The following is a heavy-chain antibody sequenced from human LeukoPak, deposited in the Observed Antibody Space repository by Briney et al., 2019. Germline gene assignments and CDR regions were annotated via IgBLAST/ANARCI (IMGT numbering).Heavy chain of an antibody. V-gene: IGHV4-4*07. Sequence: SETLSLTCTVSGGSISSYYWSWIRRPAGKGLEWIGRIYTSGSTNYNPSLKSRVTISVDTSKNQFSLKLSSVTAADTAVYYCARRRRYCSSTSCYRGWFDPWGQGTLVTVSS. CDR3: ARRRRYCSSTSCYRGWFDP. CDR1: GGSISSYY. J-gene: IGHJ5*02. D-gene: IGHD2-2*02. CDR2: IYTSGST.